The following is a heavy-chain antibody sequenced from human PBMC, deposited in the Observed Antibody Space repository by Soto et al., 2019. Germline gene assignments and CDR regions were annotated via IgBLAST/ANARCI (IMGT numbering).Heavy chain of an antibody. D-gene: IGHD3-10*01. CDR1: GGSISSGGYY. Sequence: PSETLSLTCTVSGGSISSGGYYWSWIRQHPGKSQEWIGYIYYSGSTYYNPSLKSQVTISVDTSKNQFSLKLSSVTAADTALYYCARVPMVRGVIDYWGQGTLVTVSS. CDR2: IYYSGST. J-gene: IGHJ4*02. V-gene: IGHV4-31*01. CDR3: ARVPMVRGVIDY.